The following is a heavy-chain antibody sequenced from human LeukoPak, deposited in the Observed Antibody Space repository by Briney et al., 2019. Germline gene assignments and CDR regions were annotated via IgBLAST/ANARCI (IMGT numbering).Heavy chain of an antibody. CDR1: GYTLTELS. V-gene: IGHV1-24*01. D-gene: IGHD2-8*01. CDR3: ATCMQYYYYMDV. J-gene: IGHJ6*03. CDR2: FDPEDGET. Sequence: ASVKGSCKVSGYTLTELSMHWVRQAPGKGLEWMGGFDPEDGETIYAQKFQGRVTMTEDTSTDTAYMELSSLRSEDTAVYYCATCMQYYYYMDVWGKGTTVIVSS.